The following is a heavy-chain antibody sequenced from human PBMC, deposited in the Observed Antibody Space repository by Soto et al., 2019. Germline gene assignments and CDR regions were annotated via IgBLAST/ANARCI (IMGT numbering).Heavy chain of an antibody. J-gene: IGHJ4*02. CDR1: GFTFSSYG. Sequence: QVQLVESGGGVVQPGRSLRLSCAASGFTFSSYGMHWVRQAPGKGLEWVAVISYDGSNKYYADSVKGRFTISRDNSKNTLYLQMNSLSAEDTAVYYCAKSSYSSSWRYYFDYWGQGTLVTVSS. D-gene: IGHD6-13*01. CDR2: ISYDGSNK. V-gene: IGHV3-30*18. CDR3: AKSSYSSSWRYYFDY.